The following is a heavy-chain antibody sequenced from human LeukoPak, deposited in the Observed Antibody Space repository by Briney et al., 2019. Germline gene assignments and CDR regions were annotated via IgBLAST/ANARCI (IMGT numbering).Heavy chain of an antibody. CDR3: ARLDYGDSAFDI. D-gene: IGHD4-17*01. V-gene: IGHV4-59*01. Sequence: SETLSLTCTVSGGSISSYYWSWIRQPPGKGLEWIGYIYYSGSTNYNPSLKSRVTISVDTSKNQFSLKLSSVTAADTAVYYCARLDYGDSAFDIWGQGTMVTVSS. CDR2: IYYSGST. CDR1: GGSISSYY. J-gene: IGHJ3*02.